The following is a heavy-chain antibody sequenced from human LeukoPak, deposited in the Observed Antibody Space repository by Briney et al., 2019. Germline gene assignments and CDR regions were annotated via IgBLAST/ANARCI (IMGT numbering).Heavy chain of an antibody. J-gene: IGHJ4*02. CDR1: GYTFTTYG. CDR3: ARDQDSGYSSSWYYY. CDR2: ISAYNGNT. D-gene: IGHD6-13*01. Sequence: GASVKVSCKASGYTFTTYGFSWVRQAPGQGLEWMGWISAYNGNTNYAQKFQGRVTMTRDTSISTAYMELSRLRSDDTAVYYCARDQDSGYSSSWYYYWGQGTLVTVSS. V-gene: IGHV1-18*01.